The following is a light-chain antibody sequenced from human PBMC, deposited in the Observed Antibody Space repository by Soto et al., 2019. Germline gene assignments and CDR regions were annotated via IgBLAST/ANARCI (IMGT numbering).Light chain of an antibody. V-gene: IGKV1-5*01. CDR2: DAS. CDR1: QSISSW. J-gene: IGKJ1*01. CDR3: QQYESYSPWT. Sequence: DIQMTQSPSALSASVGDRATITCRASQSISSWLAWYQQKPGKAPKLLIYDASTLQSGVPSRYSGSGSGTEFTLTISNLQPDDFATYYCQQYESYSPWTFGLGTKVEIK.